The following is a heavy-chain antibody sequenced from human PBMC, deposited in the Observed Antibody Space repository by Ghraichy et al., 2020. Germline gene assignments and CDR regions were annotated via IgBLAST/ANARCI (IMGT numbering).Heavy chain of an antibody. CDR1: GFTFRSYW. J-gene: IGHJ6*02. CDR2: ILSDGSST. V-gene: IGHV3-74*01. Sequence: GGSLRLSCAASGFTFRSYWMHWVHQAPGKGLVWVSRILSDGSSTSYADSVKGRFTISRDNAKNTLHLQMNSLRDDDTAVYYCARYSSSYGMDVWGQGTTVTVSS. CDR3: ARYSSSYGMDV. D-gene: IGHD6-6*01.